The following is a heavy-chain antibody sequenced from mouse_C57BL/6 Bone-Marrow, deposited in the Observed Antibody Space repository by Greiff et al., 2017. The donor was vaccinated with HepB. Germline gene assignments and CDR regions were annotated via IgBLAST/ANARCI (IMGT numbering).Heavy chain of an antibody. CDR2: ISYDGSN. CDR3: ARGDGYYGDY. D-gene: IGHD2-3*01. V-gene: IGHV3-6*01. J-gene: IGHJ4*01. Sequence: EVQLQESGPGLVKPSQSLSLTCSVTGYSITSGYYWNWIRQFPGNKLEWMGYISYDGSNNYNPSLKNRISITRDTSKNQFFLKLNSVTTEDTATYYCARGDGYYGDYWGQGTSVTVSS. CDR1: GYSITSGYY.